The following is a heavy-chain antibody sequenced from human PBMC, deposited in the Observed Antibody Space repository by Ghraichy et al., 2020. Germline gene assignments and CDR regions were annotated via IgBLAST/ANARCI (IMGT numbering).Heavy chain of an antibody. CDR1: GFTFSNYA. J-gene: IGHJ5*02. CDR2: ISSNGGST. D-gene: IGHD3-10*01. V-gene: IGHV3-64D*06. CDR3: VKGQDYYGWVDP. Sequence: GSLRLSCSASGFTFSNYAMHWVRQAPGKGLEYVSAISSNGGSTYYADSVKGRFSISRDNSKNTLYLQMSSLRAEDTAVYYCVKGQDYYGWVDPWGQGTLVTVSS.